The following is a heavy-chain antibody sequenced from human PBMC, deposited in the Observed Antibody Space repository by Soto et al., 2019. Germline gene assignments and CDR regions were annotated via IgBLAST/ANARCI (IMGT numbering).Heavy chain of an antibody. D-gene: IGHD3-3*01. CDR1: GFTFSSYA. CDR2: ISGGGGST. Sequence: PGGSLRLSCAASGFTFSSYAMSWVRQAPGKGLEWVSAISGGGGSTYYADSVKGRFTISRDNSKNTLYLQMNSLRAADTAVYYCARVGYDFWSGYYGSVYGMDVWGQGTTVTVSS. V-gene: IGHV3-23*01. CDR3: ARVGYDFWSGYYGSVYGMDV. J-gene: IGHJ6*02.